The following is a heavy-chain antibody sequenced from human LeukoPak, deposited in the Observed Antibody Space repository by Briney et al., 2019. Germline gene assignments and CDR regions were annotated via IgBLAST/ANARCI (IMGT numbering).Heavy chain of an antibody. Sequence: GRSLRLSCAASGFTFSSYAMHWVRQAPGKGLEWVAVISYNGSNKYYADSVKGRFTISRDNSKNTLYLQMNSLRADDTAVYYCAKDVPAAYFDYWGQGTLVTVSS. J-gene: IGHJ4*02. V-gene: IGHV3-30-3*01. CDR3: AKDVPAAYFDY. CDR1: GFTFSSYA. CDR2: ISYNGSNK. D-gene: IGHD2-21*01.